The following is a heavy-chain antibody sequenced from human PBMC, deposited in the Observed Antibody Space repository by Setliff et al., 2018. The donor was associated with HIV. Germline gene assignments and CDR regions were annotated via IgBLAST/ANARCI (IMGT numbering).Heavy chain of an antibody. Sequence: GASVKVSCKASGYTFTRNAMHWVRQAPGQRLEWMGWINTVNGNTKYSQKFQGRVTITRDTSGSTVYMELSSLRSGDTAVYYCARDLNSGDYPHWFDPWGQGTLVTVSS. V-gene: IGHV1-3*04. CDR2: INTVNGNT. J-gene: IGHJ5*02. D-gene: IGHD4-17*01. CDR1: GYTFTRNA. CDR3: ARDLNSGDYPHWFDP.